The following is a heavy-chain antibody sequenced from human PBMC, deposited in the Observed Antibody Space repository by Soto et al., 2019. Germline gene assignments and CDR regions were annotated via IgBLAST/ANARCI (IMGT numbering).Heavy chain of an antibody. CDR3: APDRLATRSQRNNDY. J-gene: IGHJ4*01. Sequence: GGSLRLSCAASGFTFRSTWMNWVRQAPGRGLEWVGRLKSKNDGGTADYAEPVKGRFTISRDDSKDTLYLQMNSLKAEDTAVYYCAPDRLATRSQRNNDYWGQGTLVTVSS. CDR1: GFTFRSTW. CDR2: LKSKNDGGTA. D-gene: IGHD6-19*01. V-gene: IGHV3-15*01.